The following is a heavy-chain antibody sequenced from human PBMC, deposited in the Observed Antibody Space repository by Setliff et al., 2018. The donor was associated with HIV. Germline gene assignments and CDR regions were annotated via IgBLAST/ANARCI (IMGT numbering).Heavy chain of an antibody. Sequence: PWPPVKVSCKASGGTFGTYTISWVRQAPGQGLEWMGGIMPIVTIAHYAEQFVGRVTITADKSTSTTYMEVSSLRSEDTAVYYCARERPGDHYESTGYQLADWFDPWGQGTLVTVSS. CDR1: GGTFGTYT. CDR2: IMPIVTIA. CDR3: ARERPGDHYESTGYQLADWFDP. J-gene: IGHJ5*02. D-gene: IGHD3-22*01. V-gene: IGHV1-69*10.